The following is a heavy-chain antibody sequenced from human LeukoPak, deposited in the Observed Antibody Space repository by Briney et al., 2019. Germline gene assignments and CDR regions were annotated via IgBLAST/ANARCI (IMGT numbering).Heavy chain of an antibody. J-gene: IGHJ4*02. Sequence: SETLSLTCTVSGASISSSGYYWGWIRQPPGRGLEWIGSIYYSGSTYYNPSLKSRVTISVDTSKNQFSLKLSSVTAADTAVYYCATDRLYRGYSYGFDYWGQGTLVTVSS. CDR2: IYYSGST. CDR3: ATDRLYRGYSYGFDY. D-gene: IGHD5-18*01. CDR1: GASISSSGYY. V-gene: IGHV4-39*02.